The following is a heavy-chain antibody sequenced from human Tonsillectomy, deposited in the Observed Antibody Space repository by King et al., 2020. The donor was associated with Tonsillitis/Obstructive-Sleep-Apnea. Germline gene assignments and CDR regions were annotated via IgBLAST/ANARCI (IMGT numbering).Heavy chain of an antibody. V-gene: IGHV4-39*01. D-gene: IGHD2-15*01. CDR3: ARLGYCSGGSCHWFDP. J-gene: IGHJ5*02. Sequence: QLPESGPGLVRPSATLSLTCTVSGGSISSGSYYWGWIRQPPGKGLEWIGSIDYSGDTYYNPSLKKRVTISVDTSKNQFSLRLSSVTAADTAVYFCARLGYCSGGSCHWFDPWGQGTLVTVSS. CDR1: GGSISSGSYY. CDR2: IDYSGDT.